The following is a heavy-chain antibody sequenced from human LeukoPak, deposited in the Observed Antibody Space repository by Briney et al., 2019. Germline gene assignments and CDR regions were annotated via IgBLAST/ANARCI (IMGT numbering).Heavy chain of an antibody. V-gene: IGHV1-69*13. CDR3: AGYSGSSPAMDV. D-gene: IGHD6-6*01. CDR2: IIPIFGTA. Sequence: SVKVSCKASGGTFISYAISWVRQAPGQGLEWMGGIIPIFGTANYAQKFQGRVTITADESTSTAYMELSSLRSEDTAVYYCAGYSGSSPAMDVWGQGTTVTVSS. J-gene: IGHJ6*02. CDR1: GGTFISYA.